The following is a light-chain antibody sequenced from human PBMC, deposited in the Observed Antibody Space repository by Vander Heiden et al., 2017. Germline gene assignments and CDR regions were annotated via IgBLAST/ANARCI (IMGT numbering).Light chain of an antibody. CDR2: DVT. CDR1: SSDVGGYNY. J-gene: IGLJ2*01. CDR3: SSYTSTNTVL. Sequence: QSALTPPASVSGSPGQSITISCTGTSSDVGGYNYVSWYQQYPGKAPKLMIYDVTNRPSGVSNRFSGSKSGSTASLTISGLQPEDEADYYCSSYTSTNTVLFGGGTKLTVL. V-gene: IGLV2-14*03.